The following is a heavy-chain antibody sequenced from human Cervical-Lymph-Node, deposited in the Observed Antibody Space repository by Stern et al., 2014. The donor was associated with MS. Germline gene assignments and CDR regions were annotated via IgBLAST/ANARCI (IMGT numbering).Heavy chain of an antibody. CDR1: GFTFDDYA. D-gene: IGHD3-3*01. Sequence: EVQLVESGGGLVQPGRSLRLSCAASGFTFDDYAMHWVRQAPGKGLEWVSGITWNSGSVGYADSVKGRFTISRDNAKNSLYLQMNSLRGDDTALYYCAKGSGGSGYYPVALDYWGQGTLVTVSS. V-gene: IGHV3-9*01. CDR2: ITWNSGSV. J-gene: IGHJ4*02. CDR3: AKGSGGSGYYPVALDY.